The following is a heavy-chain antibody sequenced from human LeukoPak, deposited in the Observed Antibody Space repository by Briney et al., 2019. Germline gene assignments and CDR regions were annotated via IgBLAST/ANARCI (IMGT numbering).Heavy chain of an antibody. CDR3: ARVSGYYDFWSGYYPKSYGMDV. J-gene: IGHJ6*02. D-gene: IGHD3-3*01. CDR2: MNPNSGNT. V-gene: IGHV1-8*01. CDR1: GYTFTSYD. Sequence: ASVKVSCKASGYTFTSYDINWVRPATGQGLEWMGWMNPNSGNTGYAQRFQGRVTMTRNTSIRTAYMELSSLRSEDTAVYYCARVSGYYDFWSGYYPKSYGMDVWGQGTTVTVSS.